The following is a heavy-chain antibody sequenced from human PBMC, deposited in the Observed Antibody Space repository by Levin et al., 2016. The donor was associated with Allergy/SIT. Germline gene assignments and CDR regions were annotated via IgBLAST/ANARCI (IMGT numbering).Heavy chain of an antibody. D-gene: IGHD6-19*01. Sequence: SETLSLTCTVSGGSISSSSYFWGWIRQPPGKGLEWIGSLFYNEDTYYNPSLKSRVTMSVDTSKNQFSLNLNSVTAADTAVYYCARLERDNSGWYGKIDYWGQGTLVTVSS. V-gene: IGHV4-39*01. CDR3: ARLERDNSGWYGKIDY. J-gene: IGHJ4*02. CDR1: GGSISSSSYF. CDR2: LFYNEDT.